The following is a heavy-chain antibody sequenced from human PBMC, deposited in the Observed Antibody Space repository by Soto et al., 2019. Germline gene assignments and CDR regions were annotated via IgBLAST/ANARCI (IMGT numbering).Heavy chain of an antibody. CDR1: GGSISSSSYY. D-gene: IGHD3-3*01. J-gene: IGHJ5*02. Sequence: SETLSLTCTVSGGSISSSSYYWGWIRQPPGKGLEWIGSIYYSGSTYYNPSLKSRVTISVDTSKNQFSLKLSSVTAADTAVYYCARLRGDVVRFLEWFPSWFEPWGQGTLVTVSS. CDR2: IYYSGST. CDR3: ARLRGDVVRFLEWFPSWFEP. V-gene: IGHV4-39*01.